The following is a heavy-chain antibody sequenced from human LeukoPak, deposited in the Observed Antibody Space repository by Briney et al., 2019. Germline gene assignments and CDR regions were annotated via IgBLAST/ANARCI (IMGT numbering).Heavy chain of an antibody. CDR2: IYTSGST. J-gene: IGHJ6*03. V-gene: IGHV4-4*07. D-gene: IGHD2-15*01. Sequence: PSETLSLTCTVSGGSISSYYWSWIRQPAGKGLEWIGRIYTSGSTNYNPSLKSRVTMSVDTSKNQFSLKLSSVTAADTAVYYCAREEVDCSGGSCYSHYYYYYMDVWGKGTTVTASS. CDR3: AREEVDCSGGSCYSHYYYYYMDV. CDR1: GGSISSYY.